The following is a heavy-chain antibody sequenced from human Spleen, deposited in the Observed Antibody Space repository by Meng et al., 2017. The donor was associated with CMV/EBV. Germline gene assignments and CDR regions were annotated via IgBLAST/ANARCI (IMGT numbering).Heavy chain of an antibody. V-gene: IGHV3-23*01. D-gene: IGHD1-1*01. J-gene: IGHJ6*02. Sequence: GESLKISCAASGFTFSSYAMSWVRQAPGKGLEWVSAISGSGGSTYYADSVKGRFTISRDNSKNTLYLQMNSLRAEDTAVYYCAKPPGGETGSPYYYYGMEVWGQGTTVTVSS. CDR2: ISGSGGST. CDR1: GFTFSSYA. CDR3: AKPPGGETGSPYYYYGMEV.